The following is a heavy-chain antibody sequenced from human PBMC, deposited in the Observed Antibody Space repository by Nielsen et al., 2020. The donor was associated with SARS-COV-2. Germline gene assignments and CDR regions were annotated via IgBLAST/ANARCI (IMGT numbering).Heavy chain of an antibody. CDR2: ISYDGSNK. V-gene: IGHV3-30*04. CDR1: GFTFSSYA. Sequence: GESLKISCAASGFTFSSYAMHWVRQAPGKGLEWVAVISYDGSNKHYADSVKGRFTISRDNSKNTLYLQMNSLRAEDTAVYYCAKDRRWELHPHDYWGQGTLVTVSS. CDR3: AKDRRWELHPHDY. D-gene: IGHD1-26*01. J-gene: IGHJ4*02.